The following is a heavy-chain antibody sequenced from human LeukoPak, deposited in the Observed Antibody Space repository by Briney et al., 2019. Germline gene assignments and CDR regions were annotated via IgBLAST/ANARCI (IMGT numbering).Heavy chain of an antibody. Sequence: PGGSLRLSSSAPGFPFTSYAMHWVRQAPGKGLDYVSAISDSGGSTYYADSVKGRFTISRDNSKNTLYLQMSSLRAEDTAVYFCVRGYSFGPYGMDVWGQGTTVTVSS. CDR3: VRGYSFGPYGMDV. D-gene: IGHD2-15*01. CDR1: GFPFTSYA. CDR2: ISDSGGST. V-gene: IGHV3-64D*09. J-gene: IGHJ6*02.